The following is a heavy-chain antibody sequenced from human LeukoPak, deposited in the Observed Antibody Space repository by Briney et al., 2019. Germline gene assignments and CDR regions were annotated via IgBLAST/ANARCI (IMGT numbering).Heavy chain of an antibody. CDR3: ARVRSWDYYYFDY. CDR2: IYHSGST. J-gene: IGHJ4*02. D-gene: IGHD6-13*01. V-gene: IGHV4-4*02. CDR1: GGSISSSNW. Sequence: SGTLSLTCAVSGGSISSSNWWSWVRQPPGKGLEWIGEIYHSGSTNYNPSLKSRVTISVDKSKNQFSLKLNSVTAADTAVYSCARVRSWDYYYFDYWGQGTLVTVSS.